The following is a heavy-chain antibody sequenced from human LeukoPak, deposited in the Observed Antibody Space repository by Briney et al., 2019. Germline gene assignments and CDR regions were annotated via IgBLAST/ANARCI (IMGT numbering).Heavy chain of an antibody. J-gene: IGHJ4*02. V-gene: IGHV3-48*02. D-gene: IGHD1-14*01. Sequence: GGSLRLSCAASGFTFSTYFLNWVRQAPGKGLEWLSYIDSSSSTMYYADSVKGRFTISRDNAKNSLYLQMNSLRDEDTAVYYCAREAAVRIRGYFDYWGQGTLVTDSS. CDR1: GFTFSTYF. CDR3: AREAAVRIRGYFDY. CDR2: IDSSSSTM.